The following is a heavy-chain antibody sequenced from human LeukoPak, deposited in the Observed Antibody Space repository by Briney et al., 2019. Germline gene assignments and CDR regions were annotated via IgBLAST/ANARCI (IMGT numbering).Heavy chain of an antibody. J-gene: IGHJ5*02. Sequence: ASVKVSCKASGYTFTSYYMHWVRQAPGQGLEWMGIINPSGGSTSYAQKFQGRVTMTRDTFTSTVYMELSSLRSEDTGVYYCARAGYCSGGSCYSGNWFDPWGQGTLVTVSS. CDR1: GYTFTSYY. CDR2: INPSGGST. V-gene: IGHV1-46*01. D-gene: IGHD2-15*01. CDR3: ARAGYCSGGSCYSGNWFDP.